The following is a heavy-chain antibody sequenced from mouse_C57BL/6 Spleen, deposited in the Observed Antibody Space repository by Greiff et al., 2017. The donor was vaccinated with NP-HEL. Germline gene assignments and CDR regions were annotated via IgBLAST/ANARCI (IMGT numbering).Heavy chain of an antibody. CDR2: ISGGGGNT. J-gene: IGHJ2*01. D-gene: IGHD1-1*01. V-gene: IGHV5-9*01. CDR1: GFTFSSYT. Sequence: EVMLVESGGGLVKPGGSLKLSCAASGFTFSSYTMSWVRQTPEKRLEWVATISGGGGNTYYPDSVKGRFTISRDNAKNTLYLQMSRLRSEDTALYDCARQRYYGSSYEDYWGQGTTLTVSS. CDR3: ARQRYYGSSYEDY.